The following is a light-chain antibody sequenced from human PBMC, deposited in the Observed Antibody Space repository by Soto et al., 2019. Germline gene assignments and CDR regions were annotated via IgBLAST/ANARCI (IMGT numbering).Light chain of an antibody. CDR1: HSFSRF. J-gene: IGKJ3*01. Sequence: EIELTQSPSSLSASVGDRVTITCRPSHSFSRFLNWYQQKPGQAPKLLIYAASTLQSGVPSRFSGGGSGAEFTLTISSLQPEDFATYYCQQTYSTSPVTFGPGNTVDVK. CDR3: QQTYSTSPVT. CDR2: AAS. V-gene: IGKV1-39*01.